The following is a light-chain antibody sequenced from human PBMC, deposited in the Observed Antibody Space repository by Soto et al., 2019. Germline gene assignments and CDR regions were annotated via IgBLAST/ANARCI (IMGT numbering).Light chain of an antibody. CDR3: SSSSSSSPVV. CDR2: GVS. V-gene: IGLV2-14*01. J-gene: IGLJ3*02. Sequence: QSALTQPASVSGSPGKSITISCTGTSSDVGGYDYVSWYQRHPDKAPKLIIYGVSDRPSGVSNRFSGSKSGNTASLTISGLQAEDEADYFCSSSSSSSPVVFGGGTKLTVL. CDR1: SSDVGGYDY.